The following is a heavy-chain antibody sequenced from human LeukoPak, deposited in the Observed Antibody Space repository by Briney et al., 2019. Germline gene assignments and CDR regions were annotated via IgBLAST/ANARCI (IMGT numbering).Heavy chain of an antibody. Sequence: PAGSLRLSCAASGFTCSSFAMSWLPQAPGKGLKWVSAISGSGGSTYYADSVKGRFTISRDNSKNTLYLQMNSLRAEDTAVYYCAKGGWGSYDAFDIWGQGTMVTVSS. V-gene: IGHV3-23*01. CDR3: AKGGWGSYDAFDI. CDR1: GFTCSSFA. J-gene: IGHJ3*02. CDR2: ISGSGGST. D-gene: IGHD7-27*01.